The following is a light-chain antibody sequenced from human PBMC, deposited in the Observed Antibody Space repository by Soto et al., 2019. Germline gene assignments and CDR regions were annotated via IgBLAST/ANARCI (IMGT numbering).Light chain of an antibody. CDR1: QSVSNY. CDR3: QHRNNRPFS. CDR2: DAS. V-gene: IGKV3-11*01. J-gene: IGKJ3*01. Sequence: EIVLTQSPATLSLSPGERATLSCRASQSVSNYLAWYQQRPGQAPRLLIYDASNRATGIPARFSGSGSGTDFTLTISGLEPEDFAIYYCQHRNNRPFSVGTGTKVDIK.